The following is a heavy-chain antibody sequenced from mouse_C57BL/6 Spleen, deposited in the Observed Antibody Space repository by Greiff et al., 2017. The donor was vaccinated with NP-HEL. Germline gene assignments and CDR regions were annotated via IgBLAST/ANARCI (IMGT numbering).Heavy chain of an antibody. CDR2: INPYNGGT. CDR1: GYTFTDYY. Sequence: EVQLQQSGPVLVKPGASVKMSCKASGYTFTDYYMNWVKQSHGKSLEWIGVINPYNGGTSYNQKFKGKATLTVDKSSSTAYMELNSLTSEDSAVYYCARTITTVVEEYFDDWGTGTTVTVSS. V-gene: IGHV1-19*01. CDR3: ARTITTVVEEYFDD. J-gene: IGHJ1*03. D-gene: IGHD1-1*01.